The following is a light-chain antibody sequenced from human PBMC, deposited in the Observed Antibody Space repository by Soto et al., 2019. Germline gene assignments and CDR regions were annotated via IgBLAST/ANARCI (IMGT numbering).Light chain of an antibody. V-gene: IGKV3-15*01. J-gene: IGKJ5*01. CDR3: QQYIRRPLS. Sequence: IFMTQSPATLSLSPGEGVTLSCRAAQDVTNSVAWYQQKSGQAPRLLIYDASARARGVSARFSGSGSGTDFTLTISGLQAEDFAVYFCQQYIRRPLSFGQGTRLEIK. CDR2: DAS. CDR1: QDVTNS.